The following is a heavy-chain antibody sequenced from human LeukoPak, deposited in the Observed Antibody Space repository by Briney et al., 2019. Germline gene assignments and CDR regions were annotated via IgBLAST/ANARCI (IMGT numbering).Heavy chain of an antibody. J-gene: IGHJ3*02. V-gene: IGHV4-59*08. CDR1: DGPINSTY. D-gene: IGHD3-10*01. CDR2: IYYSTTT. Sequence: SETLSLICTVSDGPINSTYWSWIRQPPGKGLEWIGYIYYSTTTNYNPSLKSRLTISVDTSRNQFSLKVRSVTAADTAVYYCARLAGGATGPLDIWGQGTMVTVSS. CDR3: ARLAGGATGPLDI.